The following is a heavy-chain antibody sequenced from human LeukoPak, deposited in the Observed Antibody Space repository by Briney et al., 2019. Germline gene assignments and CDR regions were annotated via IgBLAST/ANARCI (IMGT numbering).Heavy chain of an antibody. CDR3: ASSTHYDILTGTGDGFDI. V-gene: IGHV4-39*07. D-gene: IGHD3-9*01. CDR1: DGSISSRTYY. CDR2: IYYSGST. Sequence: SETLSLTCTVSDGSISSRTYYWGWIRQPPGKGLEWIGTIYYSGSTYYNPSLKSRLTISIDTSKNQFSLKLNSVTAADTAVYYCASSTHYDILTGTGDGFDIWGQGTMVTVSS. J-gene: IGHJ3*02.